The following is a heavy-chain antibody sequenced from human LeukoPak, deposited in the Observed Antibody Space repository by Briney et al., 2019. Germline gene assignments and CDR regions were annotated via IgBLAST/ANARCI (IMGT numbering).Heavy chain of an antibody. Sequence: SVKVSCKASGGTFGSYAISWVRQAPGQGLEWMGRIIPIFGTANYAQKFQGRVTITTDESTSTAYMELSSLRSEDTAVYYCAMTTVTTLKAPFDYWGQGTLVTVSS. J-gene: IGHJ4*02. CDR2: IIPIFGTA. CDR1: GGTFGSYA. CDR3: AMTTVTTLKAPFDY. D-gene: IGHD4-17*01. V-gene: IGHV1-69*05.